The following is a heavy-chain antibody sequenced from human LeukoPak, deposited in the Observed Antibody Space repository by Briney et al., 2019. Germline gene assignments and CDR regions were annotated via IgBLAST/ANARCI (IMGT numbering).Heavy chain of an antibody. J-gene: IGHJ4*02. CDR2: IWYDGSNK. Sequence: GGSLRLSCAASGFTFRGYGMHWVRQAPGKGLEWVAVIWYDGSNKYYADSVKGRFTISRDNSKNTLYLQMNSLRAEDTAVYYCARVSGGLRSGFDYWGQGTLVTVSS. D-gene: IGHD2-15*01. CDR3: ARVSGGLRSGFDY. V-gene: IGHV3-33*08. CDR1: GFTFRGYG.